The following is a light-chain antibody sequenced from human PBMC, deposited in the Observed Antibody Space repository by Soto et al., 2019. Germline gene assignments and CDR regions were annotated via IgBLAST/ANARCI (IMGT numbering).Light chain of an antibody. Sequence: EIVLTQSPATLSLSPGERATLSCRASQSVGNWLFRYQQKRGQAPRLLIYDASSRAAGVPERFSASGSGTDFTLTISSLEPEDFTVYYCQQHSNWPLTFGGGTKVEIK. CDR2: DAS. V-gene: IGKV3-11*01. CDR3: QQHSNWPLT. CDR1: QSVGNW. J-gene: IGKJ4*01.